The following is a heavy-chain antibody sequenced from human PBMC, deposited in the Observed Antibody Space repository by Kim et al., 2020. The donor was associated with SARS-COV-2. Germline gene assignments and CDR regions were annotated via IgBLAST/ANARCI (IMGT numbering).Heavy chain of an antibody. CDR2: ISGSGGST. D-gene: IGHD2-15*01. Sequence: GGSLRLSCAASGFTFSSYAMSWVRQAPGKGLEWVSAISGSGGSTYYADSVKGRFTISRDNSKNTLYLQMNSLRAEDTAVYYCAKGLGVHCSGGSCYSNDAFDIWGQGTMVTVSS. CDR3: AKGLGVHCSGGSCYSNDAFDI. J-gene: IGHJ3*02. V-gene: IGHV3-23*01. CDR1: GFTFSSYA.